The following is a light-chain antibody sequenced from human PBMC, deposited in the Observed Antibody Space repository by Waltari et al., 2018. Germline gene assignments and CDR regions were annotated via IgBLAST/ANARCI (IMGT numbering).Light chain of an antibody. J-gene: IGKJ1*01. CDR1: QNIGRY. CDR2: AAS. V-gene: IGKV3-20*01. CDR3: QNHERLPAT. Sequence: ELVLTQSPGTLSLSPGERATLSCRASQNIGRYLVWYQQKPGQPPGLLIYAASTRATGIPDRFIGSGSGTDFSLTIARLEPEDFAVYFCQNHERLPATFGQGTKVEI.